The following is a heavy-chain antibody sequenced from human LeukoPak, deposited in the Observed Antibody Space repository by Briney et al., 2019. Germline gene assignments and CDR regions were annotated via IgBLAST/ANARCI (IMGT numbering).Heavy chain of an antibody. CDR2: IYPGDSDT. D-gene: IGHD3-22*01. Sequence: GESLKISCKGSGYSFTSYWIGWVRQMPGKGLEWMGIIYPGDSDTRYRPSCQGQVTISADKSISTAYLQWSSLKASDTAMYYCARHGSSGYYYVDYWGQGTLVTVSS. CDR3: ARHGSSGYYYVDY. J-gene: IGHJ4*02. V-gene: IGHV5-51*01. CDR1: GYSFTSYW.